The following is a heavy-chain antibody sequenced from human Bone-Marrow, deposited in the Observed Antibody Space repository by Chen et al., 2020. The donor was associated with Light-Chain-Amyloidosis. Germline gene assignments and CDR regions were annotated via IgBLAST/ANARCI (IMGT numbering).Heavy chain of an antibody. CDR3: AKDRCTSISCSDFDY. J-gene: IGHJ4*02. D-gene: IGHD2-2*01. V-gene: IGHV3-23*01. CDR2: ARGGDGPT. CDR1: GFPFSSYA. Sequence: EVQLLESGGGLVQPGGSLRLSCAASGFPFSSYAMTWVRQAPGKGLEWVSVARGGDGPTYYADSVRGRFTIYRDNSKNTLYLQMNSLRAEDTAVYYCAKDRCTSISCSDFDYWGQGTLVTVSS.